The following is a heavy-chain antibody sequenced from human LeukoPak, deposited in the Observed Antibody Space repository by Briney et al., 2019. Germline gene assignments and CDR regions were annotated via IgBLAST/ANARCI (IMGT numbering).Heavy chain of an antibody. Sequence: PSETLSLTCAVYGGSFSGYYWSWIRQPPGKGLEWIGEINHSGSTNYNPSLKSRVTISVDTSKNRFSLKLSSVTAADTAVYYCARDSSSWYYFDYWGQGTLVTVSS. V-gene: IGHV4-34*01. CDR2: INHSGST. D-gene: IGHD6-13*01. CDR1: GGSFSGYY. J-gene: IGHJ4*02. CDR3: ARDSSSWYYFDY.